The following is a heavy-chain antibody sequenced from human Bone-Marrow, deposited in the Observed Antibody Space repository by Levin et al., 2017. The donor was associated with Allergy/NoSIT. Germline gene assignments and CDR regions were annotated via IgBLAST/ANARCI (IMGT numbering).Heavy chain of an antibody. CDR3: ARVEFGGNSGYFDL. CDR1: GGSITNAAYS. V-gene: IGHV4-30-2*01. J-gene: IGHJ2*01. Sequence: SQTLSLTCTVSGGSITNAAYSWSWIRQPPGKGLEWIGYIYHTGTTYYNPSLKSRVTMSIDRSKNHFSLRLNSLTAADAAVYYCARVEFGGNSGYFDLWGRGARITVSS. D-gene: IGHD4-23*01. CDR2: IYHTGTT.